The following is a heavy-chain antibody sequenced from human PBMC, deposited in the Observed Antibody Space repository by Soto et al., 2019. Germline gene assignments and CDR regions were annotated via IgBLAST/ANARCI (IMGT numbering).Heavy chain of an antibody. J-gene: IGHJ4*02. D-gene: IGHD6-13*01. CDR3: AKDKVLNAAADYYFDY. CDR2: ISYDGSNK. Sequence: GGSLRLSCAASGFTFSSYGMHWVRQAPGKGLEWVAVISYDGSNKYYADSVKGRFTISRDNSKNTLYLQMNSLRAEDTAVYYCAKDKVLNAAADYYFDYWGQGTLVTVPQ. CDR1: GFTFSSYG. V-gene: IGHV3-30*18.